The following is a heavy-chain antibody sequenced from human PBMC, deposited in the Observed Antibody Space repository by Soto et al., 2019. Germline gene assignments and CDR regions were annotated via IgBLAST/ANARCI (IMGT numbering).Heavy chain of an antibody. CDR3: ARRVKYGSGRRPAYSFAS. J-gene: IGHJ4*02. D-gene: IGHD3-10*01. CDR2: ISSSGST. CDR1: GGSISNCF. V-gene: IGHV4-59*01. Sequence: QVQLQESGPGLVRPSETLSLTCTVSGGSISNCFWSWVRQPPGKGLQWIGDISSSGSTSDNPSLKSRRTLTVATSAYQSSLKLSSVTAADTAVYYCARRVKYGSGRRPAYSFASWGQGTLVTVSS.